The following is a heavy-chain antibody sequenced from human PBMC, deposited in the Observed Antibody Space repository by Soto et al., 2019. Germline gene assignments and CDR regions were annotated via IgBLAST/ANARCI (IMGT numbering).Heavy chain of an antibody. CDR3: ARERDYYGSGSYYFNYDGMDV. D-gene: IGHD3-10*01. V-gene: IGHV1-46*01. CDR1: GHTVTSHH. CDR2: INPSGGST. Sequence: VLCRSSGHTVTSHHIHWVRQAPGQGLEWMGIINPSGGSTSYAQKFQGRVTMTRDTSTSTVYMELSSLRSEDTAVYYCARERDYYGSGSYYFNYDGMDVWGQGTTVTVSS. J-gene: IGHJ6*02.